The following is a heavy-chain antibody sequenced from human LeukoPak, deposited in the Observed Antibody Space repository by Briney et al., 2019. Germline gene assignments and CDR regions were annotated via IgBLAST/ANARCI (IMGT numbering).Heavy chain of an antibody. D-gene: IGHD3-10*01. CDR1: GGSSSGYY. V-gene: IGHV4-34*01. CDR3: ARSTRIWFGANLGGWFDP. CDR2: INHSGST. Sequence: PSETLSLTCAVYGGSSSGYYWSWIRQPPGKGLEWIGEINHSGSTNYNPSLKSRVTISVDTSKNQFSLKLSSVTAADTAVYYCARSTRIWFGANLGGWFDPWGQGTLVTVSS. J-gene: IGHJ5*02.